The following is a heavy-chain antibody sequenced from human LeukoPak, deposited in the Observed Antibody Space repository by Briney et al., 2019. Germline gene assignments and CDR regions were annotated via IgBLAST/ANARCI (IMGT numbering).Heavy chain of an antibody. J-gene: IGHJ2*01. V-gene: IGHV3-53*01. CDR3: ARVGDHFHWFLDL. CDR2: LYSGSDT. Sequence: GGSLRLSCAASGFSVSTNYMNWVRQAPGKGLEWVSILYSGSDTYYSDSVKGRFTISRDDSRSTLFLHMSSLKAEDTAIYYCARVGDHFHWFLDLWGRGTLVGVSS. CDR1: GFSVSTNY. D-gene: IGHD2-21*01.